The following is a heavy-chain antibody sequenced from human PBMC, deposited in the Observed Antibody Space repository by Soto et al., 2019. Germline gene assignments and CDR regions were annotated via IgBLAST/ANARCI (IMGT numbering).Heavy chain of an antibody. CDR1: GFTSSSYW. D-gene: IGHD3-9*01. Sequence: GGSLRLSCAASGFTSSSYWMSWVRQAPGKGLEWVANIKQDGSEKYYVDSVKGRFTISRDNAKNSLYLQMNSLRAQHTAVYYCARGVYDIWSGHDDFNIWGKGRMGT. CDR3: ARGVYDIWSGHDDFNI. V-gene: IGHV3-7*03. CDR2: IKQDGSEK. J-gene: IGHJ3*02.